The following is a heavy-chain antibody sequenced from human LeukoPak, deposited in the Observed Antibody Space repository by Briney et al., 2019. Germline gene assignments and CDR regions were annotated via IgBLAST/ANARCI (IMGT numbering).Heavy chain of an antibody. D-gene: IGHD1-26*01. CDR2: IYTSGST. Sequence: PSQTLSLTCTVSGGSISSGSYYWSWIRQPAGKGLEWIGRIYTSGSTNYNPSLKSRVTISVDTSKNQFSLKLSSVTAADTAVYYCARERSGSYFADYFDYWGQGTLVTVSS. CDR3: ARERSGSYFADYFDY. J-gene: IGHJ4*02. V-gene: IGHV4-61*02. CDR1: GGSISSGSYY.